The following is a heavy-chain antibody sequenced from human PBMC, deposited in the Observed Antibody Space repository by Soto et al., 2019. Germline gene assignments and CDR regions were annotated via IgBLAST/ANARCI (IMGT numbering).Heavy chain of an antibody. CDR1: GYTFTSYD. V-gene: IGHV1-8*01. Sequence: RASVKVSCKASGYTFTSYDINWVRQATGQGLEWMGWMNPNSGNTGYAQKFQGRVTMTRNTSISTAYMELSSLRSEDTAVYYCARYYPIRRGYSADYYYYGMDVWGQGTTVTVSS. J-gene: IGHJ6*02. D-gene: IGHD2-2*02. CDR3: ARYYPIRRGYSADYYYYGMDV. CDR2: MNPNSGNT.